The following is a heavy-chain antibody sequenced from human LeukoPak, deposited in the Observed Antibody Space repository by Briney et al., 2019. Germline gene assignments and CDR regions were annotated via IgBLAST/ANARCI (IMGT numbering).Heavy chain of an antibody. J-gene: IGHJ4*02. CDR1: GFTFSSYD. Sequence: GGSLRLSCAASGFTFSSYDMHWVRQATGKGLEWVSAIGTAGDTYYPGSVKGRFTISRDNSQNTLYLQMNSLRAEDTAVYYCAKGGRYCSSSSCRLDWGQGTLVTVSS. D-gene: IGHD2-15*01. V-gene: IGHV3-13*01. CDR2: IGTAGDT. CDR3: AKGGRYCSSSSCRLD.